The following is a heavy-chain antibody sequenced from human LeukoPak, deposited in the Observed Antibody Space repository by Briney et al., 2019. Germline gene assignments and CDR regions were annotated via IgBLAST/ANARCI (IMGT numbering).Heavy chain of an antibody. CDR2: ISSSSSYI. D-gene: IGHD1-26*01. CDR1: GFTFSSYS. CDR3: ARDRQSGTTTDY. V-gene: IGHV3-21*01. J-gene: IGHJ4*02. Sequence: GGSLRLSCAASGFTFSSYSMNWVRQAPGKGLEWVSSISSSSSYIYYADSVKGRFTISRDNAKNSLYLQMNSLRAEDTAVYYCARDRQSGTTTDYWGQGTLVTVSS.